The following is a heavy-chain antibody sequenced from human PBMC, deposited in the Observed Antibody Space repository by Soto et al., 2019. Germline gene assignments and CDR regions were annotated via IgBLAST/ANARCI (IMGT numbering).Heavy chain of an antibody. CDR3: AKDRLQKWLLSHRHNYFDY. D-gene: IGHD3-3*01. J-gene: IGHJ4*02. V-gene: IGHV3-23*01. Sequence: GGSLRLSCAASGFTFSSYAMSWVRQAPGKGLEWVSAISGSGGSTYYADSVKGRFTISRDNSKNTLYLQMNSLRAEDTAVYYCAKDRLQKWLLSHRHNYFDYWGQGTLVTVSS. CDR1: GFTFSSYA. CDR2: ISGSGGST.